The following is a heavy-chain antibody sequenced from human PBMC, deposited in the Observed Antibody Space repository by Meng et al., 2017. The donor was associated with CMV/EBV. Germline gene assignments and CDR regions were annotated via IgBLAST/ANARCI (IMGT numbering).Heavy chain of an antibody. V-gene: IGHV4-4*07. CDR3: ARGGLYYYDSSGHFDY. CDR2: IYTSGST. D-gene: IGHD3-22*01. Sequence: QGQLTEPGHGLVKPSETLSLTCTVSGGSISSSYWSWIRQPAGKGLEWIGRIYTSGSTNYNPSLKSRVTMSVDTSKNQFSLKLSSVTAADTAVYYCARGGLYYYDSSGHFDYWGQGTLVTVSS. J-gene: IGHJ4*02. CDR1: GGSISSSY.